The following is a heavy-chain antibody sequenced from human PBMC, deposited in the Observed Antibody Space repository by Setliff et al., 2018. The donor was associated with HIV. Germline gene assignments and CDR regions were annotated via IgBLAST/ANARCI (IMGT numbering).Heavy chain of an antibody. D-gene: IGHD1-26*01. Sequence: GESLKISCKASGYTFTNYWIGWVRQMPGKGMEWIGVIYPGDSVTRYGPPFQGQVSISADTSITTAYLQWINLKASDTGMYYCTRRRRDPGIESLEAYWGQGTLVTVSS. V-gene: IGHV5-51*01. CDR1: GYTFTNYW. CDR3: TRRRRDPGIESLEAY. J-gene: IGHJ4*01. CDR2: IYPGDSVT.